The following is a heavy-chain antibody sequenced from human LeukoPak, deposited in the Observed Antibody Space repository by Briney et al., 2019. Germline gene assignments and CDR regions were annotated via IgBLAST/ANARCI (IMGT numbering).Heavy chain of an antibody. J-gene: IGHJ1*01. CDR3: AREPGYSSSWYRYFQH. V-gene: IGHV4-34*01. Sequence: KPSETLSLTCAVYGGSFSGYYWSWIRQPPGKGLEWIGEINHSGSTNYNPSLKSRVTISVDTSKNQFSLKLSSVTAADTAVYYCAREPGYSSSWYRYFQHWGQGTLVTVSS. D-gene: IGHD6-13*01. CDR2: INHSGST. CDR1: GGSFSGYY.